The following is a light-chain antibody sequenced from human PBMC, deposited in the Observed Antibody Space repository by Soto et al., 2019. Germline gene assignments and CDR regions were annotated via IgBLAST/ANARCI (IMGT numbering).Light chain of an antibody. Sequence: HSARTQPASVTGSPGQSIAISCTGVSNDAGGYYLVSWYQQHPGQAPKLIIYEDTKRPSGVSSRFSGSTSDNTPSLTISGLQAADEADYYCCSYAGHSTHVFAGGTKVTVL. CDR3: CSYAGHSTHV. CDR1: SNDAGGYYL. CDR2: EDT. V-gene: IGLV2-23*01. J-gene: IGLJ1*01.